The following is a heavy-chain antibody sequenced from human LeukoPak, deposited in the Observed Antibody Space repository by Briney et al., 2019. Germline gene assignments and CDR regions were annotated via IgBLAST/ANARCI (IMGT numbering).Heavy chain of an antibody. V-gene: IGHV4-4*07. CDR1: GGSISSYY. D-gene: IGHD3-3*01. J-gene: IGHJ4*02. CDR2: IYTTGNT. CDR3: ARDARGWSGFDY. Sequence: SETLSLTCSVSGGSISSYYWSGIRQPAGKGREWIGRIYTTGNTDYNPSLKSRVTMSVDTSKNQFSLNLSSVTAADTAVYYCARDARGWSGFDYWGQGTLVTVSS.